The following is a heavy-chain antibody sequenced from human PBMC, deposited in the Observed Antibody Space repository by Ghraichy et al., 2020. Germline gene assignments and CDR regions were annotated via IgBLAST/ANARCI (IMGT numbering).Heavy chain of an antibody. Sequence: SVKVSCKASGGTFSSYTISWVRQAPGQGLEWKGRIIPILGIANYAQKFQGRVTITADKSTSTAYMELSSLRSEDTAVYYCARVTNQELESWGQGTLVTVSS. V-gene: IGHV1-69*02. J-gene: IGHJ4*02. CDR1: GGTFSSYT. D-gene: IGHD6-13*01. CDR3: ARVTNQELES. CDR2: IIPILGIA.